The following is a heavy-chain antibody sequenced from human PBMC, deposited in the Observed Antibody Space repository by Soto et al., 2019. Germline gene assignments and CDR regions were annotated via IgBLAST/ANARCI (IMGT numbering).Heavy chain of an antibody. Sequence: QVQLVQSGAEVKKPGSSVKVSCKASGGTFSSYAISWVGQAPGQGLEWMGGIIPIFGTANYAQKFQGRVTITADESTSTAYMELSSLRSEDTAVYYCARQGTGDYYYGMDVWGQGTTVTVSS. J-gene: IGHJ6*02. V-gene: IGHV1-69*01. CDR1: GGTFSSYA. CDR2: IIPIFGTA. D-gene: IGHD1-1*01. CDR3: ARQGTGDYYYGMDV.